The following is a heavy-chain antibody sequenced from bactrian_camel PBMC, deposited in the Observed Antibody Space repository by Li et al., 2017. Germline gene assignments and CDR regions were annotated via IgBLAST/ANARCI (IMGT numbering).Heavy chain of an antibody. J-gene: IGHJ6*01. CDR1: GDTYC. V-gene: IGHV3S1*01. CDR3: LAVSGY. Sequence: HVQLVESGGGAVQAGGSLRLSCAASGDTYCMGWFHQAPGKEREGVAAISTGGGSTYYSVSAAGRFSISKDNAKNTLYLQMNNLNSEDTAVYYCLAVSGYWGQGTQVTVS. CDR2: ISTGGGST.